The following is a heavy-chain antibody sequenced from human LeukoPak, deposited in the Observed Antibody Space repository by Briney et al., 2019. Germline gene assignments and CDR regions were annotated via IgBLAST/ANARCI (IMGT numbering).Heavy chain of an antibody. Sequence: SETLSLTCAVYGGSFNGYYWSWIRQPPGKGLEWIGEINHSGSTNYNPSLKSRVTISVDTSKNQFSLKLSSVTAADTAVYYCASAGSRYYYYGMDVWGKGTTVTVSS. CDR3: ASAGSRYYYYGMDV. CDR2: INHSGST. CDR1: GGSFNGYY. D-gene: IGHD3-10*01. J-gene: IGHJ6*04. V-gene: IGHV4-34*01.